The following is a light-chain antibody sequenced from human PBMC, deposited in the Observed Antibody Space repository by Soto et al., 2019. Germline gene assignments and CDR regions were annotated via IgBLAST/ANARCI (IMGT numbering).Light chain of an antibody. CDR3: QQYGSSAPIT. Sequence: EIVLTQSPGTLSLSPGERATLSCRASQTVSSNYLAWYQQKPGQAPRLLIYGASSRATGIPDRFSGSGSETDFTPTISRLEPEDFALYYCQQYGSSAPITFGQGTRLQIK. V-gene: IGKV3-20*01. CDR1: QTVSSNY. J-gene: IGKJ5*01. CDR2: GAS.